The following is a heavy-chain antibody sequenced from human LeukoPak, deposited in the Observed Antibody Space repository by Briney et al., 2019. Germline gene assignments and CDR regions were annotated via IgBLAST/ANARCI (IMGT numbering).Heavy chain of an antibody. CDR2: IYYSGTT. V-gene: IGHV4-39*07. CDR3: ARTEAFDY. J-gene: IGHJ4*02. Sequence: PSETLSLTCTVSGGSITSSSYYWGWIRQPPGKGLEWIGNIYYSGTTYYNPSLKSRVTISVDTSKNQFSLKLSSVTAADTAVCYCARTEAFDYWGQGTLVTVSS. CDR1: GGSITSSSYY.